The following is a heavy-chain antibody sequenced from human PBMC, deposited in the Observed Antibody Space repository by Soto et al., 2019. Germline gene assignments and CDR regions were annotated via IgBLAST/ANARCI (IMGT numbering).Heavy chain of an antibody. D-gene: IGHD3-16*01. Sequence: PGSPLRLSVAASEVSFKNYDMTWMRQPPEKGLKGMSTITSSIVNAYYAAPVKGRVTISRDNAHNSLYLQMCGLRAEDTAPYYCASDMDASYVRYFDLWGQGTLVTVSS. CDR3: ASDMDASYVRYFDL. J-gene: IGHJ5*02. V-gene: IGHV3-11*05. CDR2: ITSSIVNA. CDR1: EVSFKNYD.